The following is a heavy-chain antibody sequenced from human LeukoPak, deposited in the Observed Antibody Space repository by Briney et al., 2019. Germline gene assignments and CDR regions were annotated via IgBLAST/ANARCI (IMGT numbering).Heavy chain of an antibody. CDR2: ISAYNGNT. J-gene: IGHJ4*02. Sequence: ASVKVSCKASGYTFTSYGISWVRQAPGQGLEWMGWISAYNGNTNYAQKLQGRVTMTTDTSTSTAYMELRSLRSDDTAVYYCAREGGPFYDILTGYLYYFDYWGQGTLVTVSS. V-gene: IGHV1-18*01. CDR3: AREGGPFYDILTGYLYYFDY. D-gene: IGHD3-9*01. CDR1: GYTFTSYG.